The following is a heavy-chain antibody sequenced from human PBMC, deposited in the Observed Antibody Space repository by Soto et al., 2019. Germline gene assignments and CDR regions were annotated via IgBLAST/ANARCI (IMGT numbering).Heavy chain of an antibody. CDR3: ARGVLPGQLLSLYYYYYYMDV. Sequence: PGGSLRLSCAASGFTFSSYWMSWVRQAPGKGLEWVANIKQDGSEKYYVDSVKGRFTISRDNAKNSLYLQMNSLRAEDTAVYYCARGVLPGQLLSLYYYYYYMDVWGKGTTVTVSS. CDR1: GFTFSSYW. CDR2: IKQDGSEK. J-gene: IGHJ6*03. D-gene: IGHD2-2*01. V-gene: IGHV3-7*01.